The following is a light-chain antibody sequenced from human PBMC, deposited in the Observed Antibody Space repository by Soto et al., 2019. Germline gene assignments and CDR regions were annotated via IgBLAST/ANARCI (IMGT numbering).Light chain of an antibody. CDR1: SSDIGIYNF. V-gene: IGLV2-14*03. CDR3: NSYTSAITYV. Sequence: QSVLTQPASVSGSPGQSITIFCTGTSSDIGIYNFVSWYQQHPGKAPKLMIYNVYSRPSGVSSRFSGSKSGNTASLTISWLQAEDEADYYCNSYTSAITYVFGTGTKLTVL. J-gene: IGLJ1*01. CDR2: NVY.